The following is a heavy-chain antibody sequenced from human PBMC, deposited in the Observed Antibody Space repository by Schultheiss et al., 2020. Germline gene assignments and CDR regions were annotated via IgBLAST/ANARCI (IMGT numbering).Heavy chain of an antibody. CDR1: GDTFSSYA. CDR3: ARDSGSTLTTFGPPGHP. CDR2: INPNSGGT. J-gene: IGHJ5*02. D-gene: IGHD4-17*01. Sequence: ASVKVSGKASGDTFSSYAISWVRQAPGQGLEWMGWINPNSGGTNYAQKFQGRVTMTRDTSISTAYMELSSLTSDDTAVYYCARDSGSTLTTFGPPGHPWGQGTLVTVSS. V-gene: IGHV1-2*02.